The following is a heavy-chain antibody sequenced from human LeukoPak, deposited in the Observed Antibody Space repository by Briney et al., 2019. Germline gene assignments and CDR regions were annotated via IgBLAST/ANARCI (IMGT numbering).Heavy chain of an antibody. Sequence: GGSLRLSCTASGFTFGDYVMSWVRQAPGKGLEWVGFIRSKAYGGTTKNAASVKGRFTISRDDSRSIAYLQMNSLKTEDTAVYYCTRRYNYDSSGYYYVRDAFDIWGQGTMTVSS. CDR2: IRSKAYGGTT. J-gene: IGHJ3*02. D-gene: IGHD3-22*01. CDR3: TRRYNYDSSGYYYVRDAFDI. CDR1: GFTFGDYV. V-gene: IGHV3-49*04.